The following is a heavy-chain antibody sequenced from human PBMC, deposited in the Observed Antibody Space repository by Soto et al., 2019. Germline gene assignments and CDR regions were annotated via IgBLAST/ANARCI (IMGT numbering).Heavy chain of an antibody. CDR3: ARKTTVRTHYLDY. J-gene: IGHJ4*02. Sequence: PSETLSLTCAVSGGSISSGGYSWSWIRQPPGKGLEWIVYIYHSGSTYYNPSLKSRVTISVDRSKNQFSQKLSPVTAADTADYYGARKTTVRTHYLDYWGQGTRATVSS. CDR1: GGSISSGGYS. V-gene: IGHV4-30-2*01. CDR2: IYHSGST. D-gene: IGHD4-4*01.